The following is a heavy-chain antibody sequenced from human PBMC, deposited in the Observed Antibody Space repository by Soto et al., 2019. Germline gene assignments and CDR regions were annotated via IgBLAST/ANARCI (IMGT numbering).Heavy chain of an antibody. CDR3: ARRSVSHSNAFDF. V-gene: IGHV1-69*01. CDR1: GGTFRNLA. D-gene: IGHD2-15*01. J-gene: IGHJ3*01. Sequence: QVQLVQSGAEVKKPGSSVKVSCKASGGTFRNLAINWVRQAPGPGLEWMGGFIPIIGGGINAQKFQGRVTITSDESTSTAYMELSSLKSEDTAMYFCARRSVSHSNAFDFWGQGTMVTVSS. CDR2: FIPIIGGG.